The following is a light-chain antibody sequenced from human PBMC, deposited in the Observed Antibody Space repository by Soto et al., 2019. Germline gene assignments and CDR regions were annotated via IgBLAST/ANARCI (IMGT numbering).Light chain of an antibody. J-gene: IGLJ1*01. CDR3: AAWDGSMSGRV. CDR2: RNN. Sequence: QSVLTQPPSASGTPGQRVTISCSGSSSNIGSNYVYWYQQLPGTAPKLLIYRNNQRPSGVPDRFSGSKSGTSASLAISGLRSEDEADYYCAAWDGSMSGRVFGTGTKVTVL. V-gene: IGLV1-47*01. CDR1: SSNIGSNY.